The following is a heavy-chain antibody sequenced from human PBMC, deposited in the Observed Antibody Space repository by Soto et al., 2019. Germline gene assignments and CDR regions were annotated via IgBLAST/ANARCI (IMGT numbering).Heavy chain of an antibody. V-gene: IGHV1-2*02. CDR3: ARGSRGIAAAQYRLTT. CDR1: GYTFTGYY. CDR2: INPNSGGT. J-gene: IGHJ1*01. D-gene: IGHD6-13*01. Sequence: ASVKVSCKASGYTFTGYYMHWVRQAPGQGLEWMGWINPNSGGTNYAQKFQGRVTMTRDTSISTAYMELSRLRSDDTAVYYCARGSRGIAAAQYRLTTWGQGTLVTVSS.